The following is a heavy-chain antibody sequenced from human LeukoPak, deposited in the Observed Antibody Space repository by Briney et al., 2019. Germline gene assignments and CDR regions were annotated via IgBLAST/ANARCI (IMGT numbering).Heavy chain of an antibody. D-gene: IGHD6-19*01. J-gene: IGHJ4*02. V-gene: IGHV4-30-4*01. CDR3: ARVAVAGTEVDY. Sequence: SETLSLTCTVSGGSISSGDYYWSWIRQPPGKGLEWIGYIYYSGSAYYNPSLKSRVTISVDTSKNQLSLKLSSVTAADTAVYYCARVAVAGTEVDYWGQGTLVTVSS. CDR2: IYYSGSA. CDR1: GGSISSGDYY.